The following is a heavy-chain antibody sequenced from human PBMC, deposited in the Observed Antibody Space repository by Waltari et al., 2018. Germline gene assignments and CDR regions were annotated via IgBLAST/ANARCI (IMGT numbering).Heavy chain of an antibody. CDR2: ISYDGSNK. D-gene: IGHD6-13*01. Sequence: QVQLVESGGGVVQPGRSLRLSCAASGFTFSSYAMHWVRQAPGKGLEWVAVISYDGSNKYYADSVKGRFTISRDNSKNTLYLQMNSLRAEDTAVYFCARAGYSSSWFLSETDYWGQGTLVTVSS. V-gene: IGHV3-30-3*01. CDR1: GFTFSSYA. CDR3: ARAGYSSSWFLSETDY. J-gene: IGHJ4*02.